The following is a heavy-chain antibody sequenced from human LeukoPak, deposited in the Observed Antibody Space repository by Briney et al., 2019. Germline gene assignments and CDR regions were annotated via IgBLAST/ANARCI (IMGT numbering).Heavy chain of an antibody. CDR1: GFTFEDHV. D-gene: IGHD2-2*01. CDR2: ISWSGDRM. V-gene: IGHV3-9*01. CDR3: AKDLGGSATTV. Sequence: PGGSLRLSCAASGFTFEDHVMHWVRHAPGKGLEWVSSISWSGDRMGYADAVKGRFTISRDNAKNSLFLQMNSLRVEDTALYCAKDLGGSATTVWGQGTLVTVSS. J-gene: IGHJ4*02.